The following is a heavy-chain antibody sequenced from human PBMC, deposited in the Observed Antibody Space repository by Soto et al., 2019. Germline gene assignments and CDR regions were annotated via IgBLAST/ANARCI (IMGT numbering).Heavy chain of an antibody. CDR1: GGTFVSHS. CDR2: IIPISGIT. CDR3: ARAGSDSAAWRIYY. Sequence: QVQLVQSGAEVKKSGSSVKGSCKASGGTFVSHSISWVRQAPGQGLEWMGRIIPISGITNYAQKFQRRVTITADKSTSTAYLELSSLRSEDTVGYYCARAGSDSAAWRIYYWGQGTLVTVSS. V-gene: IGHV1-69*02. D-gene: IGHD3-22*01. J-gene: IGHJ4*02.